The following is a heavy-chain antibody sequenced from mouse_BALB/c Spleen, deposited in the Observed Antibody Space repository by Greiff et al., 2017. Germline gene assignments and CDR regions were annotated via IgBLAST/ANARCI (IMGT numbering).Heavy chain of an antibody. CDR2: ISTYYGNT. CDR3: ARGGNHGYFDV. CDR1: GYTFTDYA. J-gene: IGHJ1*01. D-gene: IGHD2-1*01. V-gene: IGHV1-67*01. Sequence: QVQLKESGPELVRPGVSVKISCKGSGYTFTDYAMHWVKQSHAKSLEWIGVISTYYGNTNYNQKFKGKATMTVDKSSSTAYMELARLTSEDSAIYYCARGGNHGYFDVWGAGTTVTVS.